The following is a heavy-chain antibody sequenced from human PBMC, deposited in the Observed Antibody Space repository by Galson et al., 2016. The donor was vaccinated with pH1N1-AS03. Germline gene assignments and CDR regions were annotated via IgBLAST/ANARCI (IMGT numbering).Heavy chain of an antibody. J-gene: IGHJ6*02. CDR2: INTDSGVT. D-gene: IGHD2-2*01. V-gene: IGHV1-2*04. CDR3: ARDPRGPCTSATCPTTYSFGMDV. Sequence: SVKVSCKASGYIFTGFYVHWVRQAPGQGLEWMGWINTDSGVTNYAQKFEAWVTMTRDTSVSTAYMELYGLKSDDTAVYYCARDPRGPCTSATCPTTYSFGMDVWGQGTTGIVSS. CDR1: GYIFTGFY.